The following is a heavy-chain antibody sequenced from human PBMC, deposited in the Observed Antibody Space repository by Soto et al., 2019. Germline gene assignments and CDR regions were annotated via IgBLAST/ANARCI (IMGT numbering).Heavy chain of an antibody. CDR2: IKQDGSEK. D-gene: IGHD3-3*01. CDR1: ELTFGSNW. Sequence: GGSLELSCAASELTFGSNWMTWARKAPGKGLEWVANIKQDGSEKSYVDSVKGRFTISRDNAKNSLYLQMNSLRAEDTAVYYCARIELRLLEWLLQEFDYWGQGTLVTVSS. V-gene: IGHV3-7*01. J-gene: IGHJ4*02. CDR3: ARIELRLLEWLLQEFDY.